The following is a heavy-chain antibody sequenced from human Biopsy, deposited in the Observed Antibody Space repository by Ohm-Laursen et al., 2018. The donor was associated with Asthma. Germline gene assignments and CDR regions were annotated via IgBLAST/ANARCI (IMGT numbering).Heavy chain of an antibody. D-gene: IGHD1-14*01. V-gene: IGHV2-70*04. Sequence: TQTLTLTYSFSGFSLSSSGANVSWIRQPPGKALEWLARIDWEEDKFYSTSLRTRLTISKGSSEDQVVLTMTNMGPVDTATYYCTRHNDYWGPGILVTVSS. CDR2: IDWEEDK. CDR1: GFSLSSSGAN. J-gene: IGHJ4*02. CDR3: TRHNDY.